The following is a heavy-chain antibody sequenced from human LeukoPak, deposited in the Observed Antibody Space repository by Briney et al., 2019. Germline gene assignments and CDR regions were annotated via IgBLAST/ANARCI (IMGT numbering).Heavy chain of an antibody. Sequence: SETLSLTCAVSGYSISSNNWWGWIRQPPGKGLEWIGYIYSSGSTYYNPSLKRRVTMSVDTSRNQFSLKLSSVTAADTAVYYCARGDPRHSSSSGVDYWGQGTLVTVSS. V-gene: IGHV4-28*03. CDR3: ARGDPRHSSSSGVDY. J-gene: IGHJ4*02. CDR2: IYSSGST. CDR1: GYSISSNNW. D-gene: IGHD6-6*01.